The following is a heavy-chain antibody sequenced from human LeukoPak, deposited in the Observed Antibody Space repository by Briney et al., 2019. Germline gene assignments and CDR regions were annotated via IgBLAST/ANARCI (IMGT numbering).Heavy chain of an antibody. D-gene: IGHD3-22*01. CDR3: ARIHDSSGYYYNFDY. Sequence: ASVKVSCKASGYTFASYYMHWVRQAPGQGLEWMGIINPSGGSTSYAQKFQGRVTMTRDTSTSTVYMELSSLRSEDTAVYYCARIHDSSGYYYNFDYWGQGTLVTVSS. CDR2: INPSGGST. J-gene: IGHJ4*02. V-gene: IGHV1-46*01. CDR1: GYTFASYY.